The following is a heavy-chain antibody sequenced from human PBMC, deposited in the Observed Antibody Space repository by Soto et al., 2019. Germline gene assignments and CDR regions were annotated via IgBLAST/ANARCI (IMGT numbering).Heavy chain of an antibody. J-gene: IGHJ4*02. Sequence: SETLSLTCGVYGASFTSNYWSWVRQPPAKGLEWIGEINHNGLTNYNPPLKSRVTISVDTSKNQFSLKLTSVTAADTAVYYCASARWDYWGQGTLVTLSS. D-gene: IGHD2-15*01. V-gene: IGHV4-34*01. CDR3: ASARWDY. CDR1: GASFTSNY. CDR2: INHNGLT.